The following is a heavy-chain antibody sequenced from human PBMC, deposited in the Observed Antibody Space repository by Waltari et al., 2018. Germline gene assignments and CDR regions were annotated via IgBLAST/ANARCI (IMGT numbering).Heavy chain of an antibody. CDR1: GYPFTDYY. CDR2: IIPIFGTA. V-gene: IGHV1-69*14. Sequence: VQLVQSGAEVKKPGATVKISCKASGYPFTDYYMHWVQQAPGKGLEWMGGIIPIFGTANYAQKFQGRVTITADKSTSTAYMELSSLRSEDTAVYYCGGVITSYYYYYYMDVWGKGTTVTVSS. CDR3: GGVITSYYYYYYMDV. J-gene: IGHJ6*03. D-gene: IGHD3-22*01.